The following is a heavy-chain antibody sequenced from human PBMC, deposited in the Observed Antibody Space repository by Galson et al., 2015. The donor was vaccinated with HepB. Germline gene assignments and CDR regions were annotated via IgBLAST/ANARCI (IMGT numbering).Heavy chain of an antibody. Sequence: ETLSLTCTVSGGSISSSSYYWGWIRQPPGEGLEWIGSIYYSGSTYYNPSLKSRVTISVDTSKNQFSLKLSSVTAADTAVYYCARDPKPYYYDSSGYGWVDPWGQGTLVTVSS. V-gene: IGHV4-39*07. CDR2: IYYSGST. CDR3: ARDPKPYYYDSSGYGWVDP. J-gene: IGHJ5*02. CDR1: GGSISSSSYY. D-gene: IGHD3-22*01.